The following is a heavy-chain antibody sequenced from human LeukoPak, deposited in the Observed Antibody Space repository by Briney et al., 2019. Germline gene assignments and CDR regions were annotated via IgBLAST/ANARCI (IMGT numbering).Heavy chain of an antibody. V-gene: IGHV3-21*01. CDR1: GFIFSGSA. CDR3: ARAGRFLEWSTLPTDY. Sequence: GGSLRLSCAASGFIFSGSAMNWVRQAPGKGLEWVSSINGVSSHIYYADSVKGRFTISRDNAKNSLYLQMNSLRAEDTAVYYCARAGRFLEWSTLPTDYWGQGTLVTVSS. CDR2: INGVSSHI. J-gene: IGHJ4*02. D-gene: IGHD3-3*01.